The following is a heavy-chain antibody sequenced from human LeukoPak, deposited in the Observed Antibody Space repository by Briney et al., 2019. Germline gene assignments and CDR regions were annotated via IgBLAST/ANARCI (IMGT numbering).Heavy chain of an antibody. D-gene: IGHD6-13*01. CDR3: AKDEAAAVFAEDGFDY. J-gene: IGHJ4*02. CDR1: GFTFDDYA. V-gene: IGHV3-9*01. CDR2: ISWNSGSI. Sequence: GRSLRLSCAASGFTFDDYAMHWVRQAPGKGLEWVSGISWNSGSIGYADSVKGRFTISRDNAKNSLYLQMNSLRAEDTALYYCAKDEAAAVFAEDGFDYWGQGTLVTVSS.